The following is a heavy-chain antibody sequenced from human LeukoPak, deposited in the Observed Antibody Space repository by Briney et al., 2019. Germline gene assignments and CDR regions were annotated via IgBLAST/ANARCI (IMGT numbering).Heavy chain of an antibody. D-gene: IGHD3-3*01. Sequence: GESLKISCQGSGYIFTTYWIGWVRQMPGKGLEWMGIIYPGDSDTRYSPSFQGQVTISADKSISTAYLQWSSLKASDTAMYYCTRAYDFWSGPQDYWGQGTLVTVSS. CDR3: TRAYDFWSGPQDY. CDR2: IYPGDSDT. J-gene: IGHJ4*02. V-gene: IGHV5-51*01. CDR1: GYIFTTYW.